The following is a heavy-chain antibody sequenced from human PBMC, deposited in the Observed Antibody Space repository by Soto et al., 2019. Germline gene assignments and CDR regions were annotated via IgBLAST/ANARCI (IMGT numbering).Heavy chain of an antibody. Sequence: GGSLRLSCAASGFTFSNYAMTWVRQAPGKGLEWVSTISGSGVGTHYPDSVKGRFTISRDNFKNTLYLQMNSLRADDTAIYYCAKSTYCTSGACYHFDNWGQGTLVTVSS. D-gene: IGHD2-8*01. CDR3: AKSTYCTSGACYHFDN. J-gene: IGHJ4*02. CDR2: ISGSGVGT. V-gene: IGHV3-23*01. CDR1: GFTFSNYA.